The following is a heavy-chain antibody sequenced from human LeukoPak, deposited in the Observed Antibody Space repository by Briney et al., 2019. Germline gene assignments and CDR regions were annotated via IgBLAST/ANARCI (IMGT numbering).Heavy chain of an antibody. D-gene: IGHD5-12*01. V-gene: IGHV4-34*01. J-gene: IGHJ5*02. CDR1: GGSFSGYY. CDR3: ARGLVVATMDTHNWFDP. Sequence: PSETLSLTCAVYGGSFSGYYWSWIRQPPGKGLEWIGEINHSGSTNYNPSLKSRVTISVDTSKNQFSLKLGSVTAADTAVYYCARGLVVATMDTHNWFDPWGQGTLVTVSS. CDR2: INHSGST.